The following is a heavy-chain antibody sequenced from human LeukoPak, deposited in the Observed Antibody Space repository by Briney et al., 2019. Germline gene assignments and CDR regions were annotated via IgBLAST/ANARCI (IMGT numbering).Heavy chain of an antibody. CDR1: GFTFSSYS. D-gene: IGHD3-22*01. Sequence: GRSLRLSCAASGFTFSSYSMNWVRQAPGKGLEWVSYISSSSSTIYYADSVKGRFTISRDNAKNSLYLQMNSLRAEDTAVYYCARDHASNYYDSSGYHRLFDYWGQGTLVTVSS. J-gene: IGHJ4*02. CDR3: ARDHASNYYDSSGYHRLFDY. CDR2: ISSSSSTI. V-gene: IGHV3-48*04.